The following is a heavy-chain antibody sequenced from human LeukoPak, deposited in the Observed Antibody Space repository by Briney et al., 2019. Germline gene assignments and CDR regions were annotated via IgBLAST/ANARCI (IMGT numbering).Heavy chain of an antibody. V-gene: IGHV4-34*01. D-gene: IGHD3-22*01. CDR3: ARVVEGSDSSGYYLPY. J-gene: IGHJ4*02. CDR1: GGSFSGYY. CDR2: INHSGST. Sequence: SETLSLTCAVYGGSFSGYYWNWIRQPPGKWLEWVGEINHSGSTNYSPSLKSRVTMSVDTSKNQFSLKLSSVTAADTAVYYCARVVEGSDSSGYYLPYWGQGTLVTVSS.